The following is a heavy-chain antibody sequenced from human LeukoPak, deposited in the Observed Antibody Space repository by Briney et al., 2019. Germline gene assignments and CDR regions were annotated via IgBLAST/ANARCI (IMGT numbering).Heavy chain of an antibody. CDR1: GFTFSSYS. CDR2: ISSSSDTI. V-gene: IGHV3-48*01. J-gene: IGHJ4*02. CDR3: ARGWSGSYPNYFDY. Sequence: GGSLRLSCAASGFTFSSYSMNWVRQAPGKGLEWVSYISSSSDTIYYADSVKGRFTISRDNAKSSLYLQMNSLRGEDTAVYYCARGWSGSYPNYFDYWGQGTLVTVSS. D-gene: IGHD1-26*01.